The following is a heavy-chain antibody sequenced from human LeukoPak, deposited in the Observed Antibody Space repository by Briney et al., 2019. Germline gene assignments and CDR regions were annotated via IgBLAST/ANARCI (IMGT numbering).Heavy chain of an antibody. D-gene: IGHD3-22*01. J-gene: IGHJ4*02. CDR2: ISGSGGST. CDR1: GFTFSSYA. V-gene: IGHV3-23*01. Sequence: GGSLRLSCASSGFTFSSYAMSWVRQAPGKGLEWVSAISGSGGSTNYADSVKGRFTISRDNSKNTLYLQMNSLRADDTAVYYCAKVQCSAYEDYFDYWGQGTLVTVSS. CDR3: AKVQCSAYEDYFDY.